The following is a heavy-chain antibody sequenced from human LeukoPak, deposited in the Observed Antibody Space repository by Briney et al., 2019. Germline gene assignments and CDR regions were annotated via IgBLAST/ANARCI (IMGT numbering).Heavy chain of an antibody. D-gene: IGHD6-13*01. V-gene: IGHV1-8*01. J-gene: IGHJ4*02. Sequence: ASVEVSCKASGYTFTSYDINWVRQATGQGLEWMGWMNPNSGNTGYAQKFQGRVTMTRNTSISTAYMELSSLRSEDTAVYYCARELAAAGWGGVDYWGQGTLVTVSS. CDR1: GYTFTSYD. CDR2: MNPNSGNT. CDR3: ARELAAAGWGGVDY.